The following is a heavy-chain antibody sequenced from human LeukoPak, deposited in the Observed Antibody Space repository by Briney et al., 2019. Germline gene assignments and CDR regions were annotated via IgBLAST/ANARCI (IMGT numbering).Heavy chain of an antibody. Sequence: TGGSLRLSCAASGFTFSSYTLNWVRQAPGKGLEWVSSISSSSSFIYYADSVKGRFTISRDNAKNSLYLQMNSLRAEDTALYYCAKGHHYDSSGYAMRFGYWGQGTLVTVSS. CDR3: AKGHHYDSSGYAMRFGY. CDR1: GFTFSSYT. CDR2: ISSSSSFI. V-gene: IGHV3-21*04. D-gene: IGHD3-22*01. J-gene: IGHJ4*02.